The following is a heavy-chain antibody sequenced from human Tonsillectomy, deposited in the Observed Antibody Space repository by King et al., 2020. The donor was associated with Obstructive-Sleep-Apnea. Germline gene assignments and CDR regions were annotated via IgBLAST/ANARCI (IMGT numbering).Heavy chain of an antibody. CDR2: IYYSGST. D-gene: IGHD3-16*01. J-gene: IGHJ5*02. CDR3: ARVGDYDYVWGSYLHVSGRHEWFDP. Sequence: VQLQESGPGLVKPSETLSLTCTVSGGSVSSGSYYWSWIRQPPGKGLEWIGYIYYSGSTNYNPSLKSRVTISVDTSKNQFSLKLSSVTAADTAVYYCARVGDYDYVWGSYLHVSGRHEWFDPWGQGTLVTVSS. V-gene: IGHV4-61*01. CDR1: GGSVSSGSYY.